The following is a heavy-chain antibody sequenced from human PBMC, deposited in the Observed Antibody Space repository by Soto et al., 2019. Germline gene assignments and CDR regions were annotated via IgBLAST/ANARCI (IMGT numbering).Heavy chain of an antibody. CDR2: ISAHNGNT. CDR1: GYAFTTYG. V-gene: IGHV1-18*01. Sequence: QVHLVQSGAEVKKPGASVKVSCQGSGYAFTTYGITWVRQAPGQGLEWMGWISAHNGNTNYAQKLQGRVTVTRDTSTSTAYMELMSLRYDDTAVYYCARGRYGDYWGQGALVTVYS. J-gene: IGHJ4*02. D-gene: IGHD1-1*01. CDR3: ARGRYGDY.